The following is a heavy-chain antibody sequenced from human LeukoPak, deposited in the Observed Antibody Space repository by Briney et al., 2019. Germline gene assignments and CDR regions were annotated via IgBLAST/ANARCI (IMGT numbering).Heavy chain of an antibody. D-gene: IGHD1-26*01. CDR3: ARRVFSGSYGH. V-gene: IGHV4-34*01. Sequence: SETLSLTCAVYGGSFSGYYWSWIRQPPGKGLEWIGEINHSGSTNYNPSLKSRVTISVDTSKNQFSLKLSSVTAADTAVYYCARRVFSGSYGHWGQGTLVTVSS. CDR2: INHSGST. J-gene: IGHJ4*02. CDR1: GGSFSGYY.